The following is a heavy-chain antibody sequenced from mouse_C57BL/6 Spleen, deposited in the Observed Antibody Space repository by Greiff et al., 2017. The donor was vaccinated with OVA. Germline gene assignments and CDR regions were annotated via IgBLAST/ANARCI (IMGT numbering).Heavy chain of an antibody. V-gene: IGHV1-80*01. J-gene: IGHJ2*01. CDR1: GYAFSSYW. Sequence: VKVVESGAELVKPGASVKISCKASGYAFSSYWMNWVKQRPGKGLEWIGQIYPGDGDTNYNGKFKGKATLTADKSSSTAYMQLSSLTSEDSAVYFCARGEATVVAFDYWGQGTTLTVSS. D-gene: IGHD1-1*01. CDR2: IYPGDGDT. CDR3: ARGEATVVAFDY.